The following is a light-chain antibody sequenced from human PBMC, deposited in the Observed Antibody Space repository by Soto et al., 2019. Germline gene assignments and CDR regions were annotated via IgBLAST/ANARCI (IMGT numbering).Light chain of an antibody. Sequence: QSVLTQPASVSGSPGQSITISCTGTSSDVGSYNLVSWYQQHPGKAPKLMIYEGSKRPSGGSIRFSGSKSGNTASLTISGLQAEDEADYYCCSYAGSSSYVFGTGTKVTVL. CDR3: CSYAGSSSYV. J-gene: IGLJ1*01. CDR1: SSDVGSYNL. V-gene: IGLV2-23*01. CDR2: EGS.